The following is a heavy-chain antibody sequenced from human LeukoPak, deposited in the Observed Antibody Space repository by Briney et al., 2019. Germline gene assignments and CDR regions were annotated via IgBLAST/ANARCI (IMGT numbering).Heavy chain of an antibody. Sequence: SETLSLTCTVSGDSISTSYYYWGWIRQPPGKGLEWIGSIYYSGSTYYNASLKSRVTISVGTSKNQFSLKLSSVTAADTAVYYCARGHSELRYFDWFNYYYYYMDVWGKGTTVTISS. J-gene: IGHJ6*03. V-gene: IGHV4-39*07. CDR1: GDSISTSYYY. CDR3: ARGHSELRYFDWFNYYYYYMDV. CDR2: IYYSGST. D-gene: IGHD3-9*01.